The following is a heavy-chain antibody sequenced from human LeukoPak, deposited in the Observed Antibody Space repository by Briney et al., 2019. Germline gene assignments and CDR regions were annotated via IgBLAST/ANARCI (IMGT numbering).Heavy chain of an antibody. CDR2: INGDGSTT. CDR3: AKWGSYYYDSSGYPGPYYFDY. Sequence: GGSLRLSCAASGFTFSNYWMHWVRQGPGKGLVWVSRINGDGSTTHYADSVKGRFTISRDNAKNTLYLQLNSLRAEDTAVYYCAKWGSYYYDSSGYPGPYYFDYWGQGTLVTVSS. J-gene: IGHJ4*02. V-gene: IGHV3-74*01. CDR1: GFTFSNYW. D-gene: IGHD3-22*01.